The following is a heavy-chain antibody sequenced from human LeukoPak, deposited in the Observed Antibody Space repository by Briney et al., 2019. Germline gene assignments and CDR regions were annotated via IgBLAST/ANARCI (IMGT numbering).Heavy chain of an antibody. CDR1: GFTFSSYA. Sequence: PGGSLRLSCAASGFTFSSYAMSWVRQAPGKGLEWVSATSGSGASAYYADSVKGRFTISRDNSKNTLYLQMNSLGVEDTAVYYCAKDRPHPSAEPANFDYWGQGTLVTVSS. V-gene: IGHV3-23*01. CDR3: AKDRPHPSAEPANFDY. J-gene: IGHJ4*02. CDR2: TSGSGASA. D-gene: IGHD1-14*01.